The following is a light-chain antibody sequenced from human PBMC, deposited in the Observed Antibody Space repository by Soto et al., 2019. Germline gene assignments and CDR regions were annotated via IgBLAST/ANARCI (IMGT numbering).Light chain of an antibody. Sequence: QAALTQPAYVSGSPGQSITISCTGTSSDIGSYDLVSWYQHHPGKAPKLMIFDGNKRPSGVSDRFSGSKSGNTASLTISGLQAEDDADYYCCSYTTRLTLYVFGSGTKLTVL. CDR2: DGN. CDR1: SSDIGSYDL. V-gene: IGLV2-14*02. CDR3: CSYTTRLTLYV. J-gene: IGLJ1*01.